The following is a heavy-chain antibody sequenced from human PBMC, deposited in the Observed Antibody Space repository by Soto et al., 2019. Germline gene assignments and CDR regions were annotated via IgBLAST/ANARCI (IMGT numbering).Heavy chain of an antibody. J-gene: IGHJ6*03. CDR2: IIPVLGMA. D-gene: IGHD5-12*01. V-gene: IGHV1-69*02. Sequence: QVQLVQSGAEMKKPGSSVKVSCQASGDIFDSLTINWVRQAPGQGLEWMGRIIPVLGMANYAQKFQGRVTIIADKSTSTVYMELSSLTSEDTAVYYCASELGGYDYLYYYDNMDVWGEGTTVTVSS. CDR1: GDIFDSLT. CDR3: ASELGGYDYLYYYDNMDV.